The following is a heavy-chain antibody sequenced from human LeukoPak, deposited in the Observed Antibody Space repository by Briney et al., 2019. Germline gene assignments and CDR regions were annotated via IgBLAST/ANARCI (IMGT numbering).Heavy chain of an antibody. V-gene: IGHV4-30-2*01. D-gene: IGHD3-9*01. CDR3: ARAVLRYFDWLRREPDAFDI. CDR1: GGSISSGGYS. Sequence: SQTLSLTCAVSGGSISSGGYSWSWIRQPPGTGLEWIGYIYHSGSTNYNPSLKSRVTISVDRSKNQFSLKLSSVTAADTAVYYCARAVLRYFDWLRREPDAFDIWGQGTMVTVSS. J-gene: IGHJ3*02. CDR2: IYHSGST.